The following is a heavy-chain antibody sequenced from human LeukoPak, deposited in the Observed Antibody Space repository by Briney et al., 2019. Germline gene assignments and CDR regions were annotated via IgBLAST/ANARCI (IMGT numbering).Heavy chain of an antibody. CDR3: ARGANYGDSGLDAFDI. Sequence: SETLSLTCTVSGGSISSYYWSWIRQPPGKGLEWIGYIYYSGSTIYNPSLRSRVTMSVDMSKNQFSLKLSSVTAADTAVFYCARGANYGDSGLDAFDIWGQGTMVTVS. CDR1: GGSISSYY. CDR2: IYYSGST. V-gene: IGHV4-59*01. D-gene: IGHD4-17*01. J-gene: IGHJ3*02.